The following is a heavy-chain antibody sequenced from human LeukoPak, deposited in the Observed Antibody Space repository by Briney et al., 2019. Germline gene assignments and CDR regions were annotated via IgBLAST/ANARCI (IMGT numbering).Heavy chain of an antibody. V-gene: IGHV3-7*01. Sequence: PGGSLRLSCAASGFIFSRYWMSWVRQAPGQGLEGVANINQDGSEKYYVDSVKGRFTISRDNAKNSLYLQMNSLRAEDTAVYYCARPPICRGSGTPRYYYCGMDVWGQGTTVTVSS. CDR3: ARPPICRGSGTPRYYYCGMDV. J-gene: IGHJ6*02. CDR1: GFIFSRYW. D-gene: IGHD3-10*01. CDR2: INQDGSEK.